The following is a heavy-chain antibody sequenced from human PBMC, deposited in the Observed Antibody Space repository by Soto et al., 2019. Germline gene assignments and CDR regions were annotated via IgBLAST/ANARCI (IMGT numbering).Heavy chain of an antibody. CDR2: IYYSGTT. V-gene: IGHV4-39*01. Sequence: QLQLQESGPGLVKPSETLSLTCTVSGASISSSTYYWGWIRQPPGKGLEWIGNIYYSGTTYYNPSLKSRVPISVDTSKNQLSLNLSSVTATDTAVYFCARLQSVGGFHLTMGYFDYWGQGTLVTVSS. CDR3: ARLQSVGGFHLTMGYFDY. D-gene: IGHD1-26*01. CDR1: GASISSSTYY. J-gene: IGHJ4*01.